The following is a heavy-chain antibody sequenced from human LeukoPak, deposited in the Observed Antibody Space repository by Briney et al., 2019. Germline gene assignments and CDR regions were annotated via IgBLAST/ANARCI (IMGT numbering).Heavy chain of an antibody. D-gene: IGHD6-13*01. J-gene: IGHJ1*01. Sequence: SETLSLTCTVSGYSISSGYYWGWIRQPPGKGLEWIGSIYHSGSTYYNPSLKSRVTISVDTSKNQFSLKLSSVTAADTAVYYCARVQYAAGTYLQHWGQGTLVTVSS. CDR2: IYHSGST. CDR3: ARVQYAAGTYLQH. CDR1: GYSISSGYY. V-gene: IGHV4-38-2*02.